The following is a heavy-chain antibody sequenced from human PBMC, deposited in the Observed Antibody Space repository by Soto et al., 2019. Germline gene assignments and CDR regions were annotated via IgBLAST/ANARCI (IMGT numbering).Heavy chain of an antibody. V-gene: IGHV4-39*01. CDR1: GGSISSSSYY. CDR2: IYYSGST. Sequence: QLQLQESGPGLVKPSETLSLTCTVSGGSISSSSYYWGWIRQPPGKGLEWIGSIYYSGSTYYNPSLKSRVTISVDTSKNQFPLKLSSVTAADTAVYYCARSGHYGMDVWGQGTTVTVSS. CDR3: ARSGHYGMDV. J-gene: IGHJ6*02.